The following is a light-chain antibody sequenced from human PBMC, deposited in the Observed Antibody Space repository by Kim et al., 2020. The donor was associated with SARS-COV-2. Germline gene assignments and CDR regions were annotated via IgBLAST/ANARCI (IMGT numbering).Light chain of an antibody. CDR3: QQYDKYPLT. CDR1: QSIGSW. Sequence: DIQMTQSPSTLSASVGDRVTITCRASQSIGSWLAWYQQKPGKAPKLLICNSSSLESGVPSSFSGSGSGTEFTLTISSLQPDDFATYYCQQYDKYPLTFGGGTKVDIK. V-gene: IGKV1-5*03. J-gene: IGKJ4*01. CDR2: NSS.